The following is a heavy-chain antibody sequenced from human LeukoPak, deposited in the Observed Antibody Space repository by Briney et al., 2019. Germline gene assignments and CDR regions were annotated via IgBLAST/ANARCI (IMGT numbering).Heavy chain of an antibody. V-gene: IGHV4-59*01. J-gene: IGHJ4*02. CDR3: ARVSSGGDYFDY. D-gene: IGHD6-25*01. CDR2: IYYSGST. CDR1: GGSISSYY. Sequence: SETLSLTCTVSGGSISSYYWSWIRQPRGKGLEWIGYIYYSGSTNYNPSLKSRVTISVDTSKNQFSLKLSSVTAADTAVYYCARVSSGGDYFDYWGQGTLVTVSS.